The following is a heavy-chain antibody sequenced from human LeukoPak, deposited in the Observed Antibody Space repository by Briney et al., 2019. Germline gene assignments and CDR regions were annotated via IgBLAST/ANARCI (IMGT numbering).Heavy chain of an antibody. Sequence: SETLSLTCTVSGYSISSGYHWGWIRQPPGKGLEWIGSIYHSGSTYYNPSLKSRVTISVDTSKNQFSLKLRSVTAADTAVYYCARVVQSTDSSGFYLPGYFQHWGQGTLVTVSS. V-gene: IGHV4-38-2*02. CDR1: GYSISSGYH. J-gene: IGHJ1*01. CDR2: IYHSGST. CDR3: ARVVQSTDSSGFYLPGYFQH. D-gene: IGHD3-22*01.